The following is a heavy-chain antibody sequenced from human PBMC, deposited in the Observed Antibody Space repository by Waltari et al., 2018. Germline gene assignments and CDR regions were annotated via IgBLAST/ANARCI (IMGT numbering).Heavy chain of an antibody. CDR2: IRSKPNNYAT. J-gene: IGHJ4*02. D-gene: IGHD6-13*01. CDR1: AFTSPPSTNQCARRSST. CDR3: TGGAVTGTDF. Sequence: VQLVESGAGFVKPGRSRTPPCAPLAFTSPPSTNQCARRSSTIHWVRQTAGKGMEWIGRIRSKPNNYATRYTASVEGRFTISRDDSENTAYLQMSSLMTEDTAVYYCTGGAVTGTDFWGQGTLVTVSS. V-gene: IGHV3-73*01.